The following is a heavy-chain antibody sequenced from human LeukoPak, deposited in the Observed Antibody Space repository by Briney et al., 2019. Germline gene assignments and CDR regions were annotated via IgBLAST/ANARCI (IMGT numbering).Heavy chain of an antibody. CDR2: INPNSGGT. CDR3: ARASILFYFDY. J-gene: IGHJ4*02. D-gene: IGHD2/OR15-2a*01. Sequence: ASVKVSCKASGYTFTGYYMHWVRQAPGQGLEWMGWINPNSGGTNHAQKFQGRVTMTRDTSISTAYMELSGLRSDDTAVYYCARASILFYFDYWGQGTLVTVSS. V-gene: IGHV1-2*02. CDR1: GYTFTGYY.